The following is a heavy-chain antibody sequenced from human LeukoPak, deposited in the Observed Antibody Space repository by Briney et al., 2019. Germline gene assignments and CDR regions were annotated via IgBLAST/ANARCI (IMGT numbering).Heavy chain of an antibody. Sequence: PGGSLRLSCGASGFTFSSSWMSWVRQAPGKGLEWVANIKKDGSEKYYVDSVKGRFTISRDNSKNSVDLQMDSLRVEDTAVYHCVRISTSVAGGDYWGQGTLVTVSS. CDR2: IKKDGSEK. J-gene: IGHJ4*02. CDR3: VRISTSVAGGDY. CDR1: GFTFSSSW. D-gene: IGHD6-19*01. V-gene: IGHV3-7*01.